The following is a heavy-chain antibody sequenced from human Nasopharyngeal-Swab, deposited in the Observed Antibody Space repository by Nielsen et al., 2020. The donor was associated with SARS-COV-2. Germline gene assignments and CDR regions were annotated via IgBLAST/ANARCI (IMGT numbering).Heavy chain of an antibody. CDR1: GGSISSYY. CDR2: IYYSGST. CDR3: ARYSGSYYWFDP. Sequence: LSCTVSGGSISSYYWSWIRQPPGKGLEWIGYIYYSGSTNYNPSLKSRVTISVDTSKNQFSLKLSSVTAADTAVYYCARYSGSYYWFDPWGQGTLVTVSS. V-gene: IGHV4-59*01. D-gene: IGHD1-26*01. J-gene: IGHJ5*02.